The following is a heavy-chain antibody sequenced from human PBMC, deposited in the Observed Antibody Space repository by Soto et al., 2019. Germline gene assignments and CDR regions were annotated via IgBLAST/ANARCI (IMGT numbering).Heavy chain of an antibody. J-gene: IGHJ3*02. CDR1: VFTFSSYW. Sequence: PVGSLRLSCASSVFTFSSYWMHWVRQSPGKWLVWVSRINSDGSSTSYADSVKGRFTISRDNAKNTLYLQMNSLRAEDTAVYYWARSNYYDSSGYYYVSGLAFDMLGQGTMVRVS. CDR2: INSDGSST. D-gene: IGHD3-22*01. V-gene: IGHV3-74*01. CDR3: ARSNYYDSSGYYYVSGLAFDM.